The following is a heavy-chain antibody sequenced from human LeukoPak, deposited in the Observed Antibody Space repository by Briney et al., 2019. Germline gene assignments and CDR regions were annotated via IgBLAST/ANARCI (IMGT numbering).Heavy chain of an antibody. V-gene: IGHV3-23*01. CDR1: GFTFSRSG. CDR2: ISGSGGNT. Sequence: GGTLRLSCAASGFTFSRSGMTWVHQAPGKGLEWVSAISGSGGNTYYADSVKGRFTISRDNSKNTLYLQMNSLRVEDTAVYYCAKAPRFGDHATEYYYYYMHVWGKGTTVTVSS. CDR3: AKAPRFGDHATEYYYYYMHV. J-gene: IGHJ6*03. D-gene: IGHD3-16*01.